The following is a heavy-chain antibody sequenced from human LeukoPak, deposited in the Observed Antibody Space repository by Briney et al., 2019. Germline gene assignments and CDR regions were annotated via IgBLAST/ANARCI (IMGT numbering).Heavy chain of an antibody. CDR2: IYTRDST. CDR1: GGSISSGSHY. J-gene: IGHJ5*02. D-gene: IGHD3-22*01. Sequence: PQTLSLTCIVSGGSISSGSHYGRWIRLPAGKGLEWIGRIYTRDSTNYDNSRKSRVTISVDNSKNQLSLNLSSVTTADTAVYYGATVRYYYGSSGFHWFDPWRQGTLVVVS. V-gene: IGHV4-61*02. CDR3: ATVRYYYGSSGFHWFDP.